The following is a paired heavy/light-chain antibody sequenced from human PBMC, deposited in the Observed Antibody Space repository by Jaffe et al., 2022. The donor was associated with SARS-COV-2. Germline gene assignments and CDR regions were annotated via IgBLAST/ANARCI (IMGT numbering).Light chain of an antibody. V-gene: IGKV4-1*01. Sequence: DIVMTQSPDSLAVSLGERATIKCKSSQSVLTSSTNKNCLAWYQQKSGQPPKLLIYWASTRESGVPDRFSGSGSGTDFSLTINRLQAEDVAVYYCQQYYSTPWTFGQGTKVEIK. CDR2: WAS. CDR3: QQYYSTPWT. CDR1: QSVLTSSTNKNC. J-gene: IGKJ1*01.
Heavy chain of an antibody. CDR1: GFSLSNARMG. J-gene: IGHJ6*02. D-gene: IGHD6-13*01. CDR3: ARIPRRTAAGLYYYYYGLDV. CDR2: IFSNDEK. V-gene: IGHV2-26*01. Sequence: QATLKESGPVLVRPTETLTLTCTVSGFSLSNARMGVSWIRQPPGKALEWLAHIFSNDEKSYRKSLRSRLTISSDTSKSQVVLTMTNMDPVDTATYYCARIPRRTAAGLYYYYYGLDVWGQGTTVTVSS.